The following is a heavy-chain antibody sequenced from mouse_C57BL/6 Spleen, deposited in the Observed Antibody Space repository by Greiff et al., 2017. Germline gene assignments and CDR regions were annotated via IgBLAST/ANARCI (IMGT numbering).Heavy chain of an antibody. CDR3: ARRDYDDPAY. V-gene: IGHV1-54*01. CDR2: INPGSGGT. Sequence: VQLQQSGAELVRPGTSVKVSCKASGYAFTNYLIEWVKQRPGQGLEWIGVINPGSGGTNYNEKFKGKATLTADKSSSTAYMQLSSLTSEDSAVYFCARRDYDDPAYWGQGTLVTVSA. D-gene: IGHD2-13*01. CDR1: GYAFTNYL. J-gene: IGHJ3*01.